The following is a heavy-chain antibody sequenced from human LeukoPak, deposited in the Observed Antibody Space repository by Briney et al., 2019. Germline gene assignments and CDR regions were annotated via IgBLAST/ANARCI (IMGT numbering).Heavy chain of an antibody. D-gene: IGHD1-26*01. CDR3: ARELPEYLGATSPPFDY. CDR1: GYTFTNYY. CDR2: INPNSGGT. J-gene: IGHJ4*02. Sequence: ASVKVSCKASGYTFTNYYIHWVRQAPGQGREWMGWINPNSGGTNYAQKFQGRVTMTRDTPISTAYMELSRLRSDDTAVYYCARELPEYLGATSPPFDYWGQGTLVTVSS. V-gene: IGHV1-2*02.